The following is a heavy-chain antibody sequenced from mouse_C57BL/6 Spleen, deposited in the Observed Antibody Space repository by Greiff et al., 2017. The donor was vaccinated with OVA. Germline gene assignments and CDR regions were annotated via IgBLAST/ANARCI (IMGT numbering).Heavy chain of an antibody. J-gene: IGHJ2*01. V-gene: IGHV5-17*01. CDR1: GFTFSDYG. D-gene: IGHD2-3*01. CDR3: AREDDGYYDY. CDR2: ISSGSSTI. Sequence: EVQLQESGGGLVKPGGSLKLSCAASGFTFSDYGMHWVRQAPEKGLEWVAYISSGSSTIYYADTVKGRFTISRDNAKNTLFLQMTSLRSEDTAMYYCAREDDGYYDYWGQGTTLTVSS.